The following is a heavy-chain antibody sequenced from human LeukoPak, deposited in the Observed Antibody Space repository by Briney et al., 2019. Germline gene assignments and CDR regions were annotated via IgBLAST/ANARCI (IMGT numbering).Heavy chain of an antibody. CDR1: GDSISSYY. CDR3: ARDLRPSNAFDI. V-gene: IGHV4-59*01. CDR2: IYYSGST. J-gene: IGHJ3*02. D-gene: IGHD6-6*01. Sequence: SETLSLTCSVSGDSISSYYWSWIRQPPGKGLEWIGYIYYSGSTNYNPSLKSRVTISVDTSKNQFSLKLSSVTAADTAVYYCARDLRPSNAFDIWGQGTMVTVSS.